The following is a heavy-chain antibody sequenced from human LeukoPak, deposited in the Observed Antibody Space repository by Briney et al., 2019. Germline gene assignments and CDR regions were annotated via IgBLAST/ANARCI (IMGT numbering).Heavy chain of an antibody. CDR1: GGSISRYY. D-gene: IGHD6-19*01. J-gene: IGHJ5*02. CDR3: ARQLSAGTGGGWFDP. CDR2: IYTSGST. V-gene: IGHV4-4*09. Sequence: SETLSLTCTVSGGSISRYYWSWIRQPPGKGLEWIGYIYTSGSTNYNPSLKRRVTISVDTSKNQFSPKLSSVTPAATAVYYCARQLSAGTGGGWFDPWGQGTLVTVSS.